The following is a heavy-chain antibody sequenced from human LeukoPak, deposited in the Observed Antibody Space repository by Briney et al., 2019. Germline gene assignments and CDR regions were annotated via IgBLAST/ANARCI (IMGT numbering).Heavy chain of an antibody. CDR2: INPSGGST. D-gene: IGHD3-9*01. V-gene: IGHV1-46*01. CDR3: ARDGDYDILTGYPRAQRYYYYYMDV. J-gene: IGHJ6*03. Sequence: ASVKVSCKAPGYTFTSYYMHWVRQAPGQGLEWMGIINPSGGSTSYAQKFQGRVTMTRDTSTSTVYMELSSLRSEDTAVYYCARDGDYDILTGYPRAQRYYYYYMDVWGKGTTVTVSS. CDR1: GYTFTSYY.